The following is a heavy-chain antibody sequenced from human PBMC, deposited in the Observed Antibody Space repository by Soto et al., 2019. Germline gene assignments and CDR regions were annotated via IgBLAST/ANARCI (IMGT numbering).Heavy chain of an antibody. CDR3: AARGEYAYYFAY. CDR2: IYYSGST. CDR1: GGSISSSSYY. J-gene: IGHJ4*02. V-gene: IGHV4-39*01. D-gene: IGHD3-10*01. Sequence: SETLSLTCTVSGGSISSSSYYWGWIRQPPGKGLEWIGSIYYSGSTYYNPSLKSRVTISVDTSKNQFSLKLSSVTAADTAVYYCAARGEYAYYFAYWGQGTLVTVSS.